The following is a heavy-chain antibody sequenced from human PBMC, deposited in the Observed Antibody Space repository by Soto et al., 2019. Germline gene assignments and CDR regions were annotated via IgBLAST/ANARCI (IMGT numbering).Heavy chain of an antibody. Sequence: PSETLSLTCTVSGGSISSGDYYWSWIRQPPGKGLEWIGYIYYSGSTYYNPSLKSRVTISVDTSKNQFSLKLSSVTAADTAVYYCARAGSGWSNFDYWGQGTLVPVSS. CDR3: ARAGSGWSNFDY. J-gene: IGHJ4*02. V-gene: IGHV4-30-4*01. D-gene: IGHD6-19*01. CDR2: IYYSGST. CDR1: GGSISSGDYY.